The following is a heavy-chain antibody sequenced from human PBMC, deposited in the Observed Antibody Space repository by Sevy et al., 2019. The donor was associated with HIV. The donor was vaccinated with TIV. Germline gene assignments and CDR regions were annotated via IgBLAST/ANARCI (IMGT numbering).Heavy chain of an antibody. CDR2: IYYSGST. CDR1: GGSISSYY. D-gene: IGHD5-12*01. V-gene: IGHV4-59*08. CDR3: ARHSARDGYNIFYYFDY. Sequence: SETLSLTCTVSGGSISSYYWSWIRQPPGKGLEWIGYIYYSGSTNYNPSLKSRVTISVDTSKNQFSLKLSSVTAAGTAVYYCARHSARDGYNIFYYFDYWGQGTLVTVSS. J-gene: IGHJ4*02.